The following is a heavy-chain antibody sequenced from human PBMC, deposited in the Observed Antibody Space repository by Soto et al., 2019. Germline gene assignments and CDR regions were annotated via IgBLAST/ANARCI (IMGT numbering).Heavy chain of an antibody. CDR1: GYSFTSLD. D-gene: IGHD1-26*01. Sequence: GAAVKVSCKASGYSFTSLDINWVRQTAGQGLEWMGWMQPSTGRTGYAQKFQGRVTMTRDTSINTAYMELTTLTSDDTAFYYCARGVSAGVDYWGQGTLVTVSS. V-gene: IGHV1-8*01. CDR2: MQPSTGRT. CDR3: ARGVSAGVDY. J-gene: IGHJ4*02.